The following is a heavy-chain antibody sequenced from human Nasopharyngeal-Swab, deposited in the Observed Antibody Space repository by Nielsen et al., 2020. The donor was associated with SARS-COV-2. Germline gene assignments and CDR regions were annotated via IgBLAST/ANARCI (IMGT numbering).Heavy chain of an antibody. CDR1: GFTFSSYA. D-gene: IGHD1-26*01. V-gene: IGHV3-30-3*01. J-gene: IGHJ4*02. CDR2: ISYDGSNK. CDR3: ARDGGRGSYLDY. Sequence: GESLKISCAASGFTFSSYAMHWVRQAPGKGLEWVAVISYDGSNKYYADSVKGRFTISRDNSKNTLYLQMNSLRAEDTAVYYCARDGGRGSYLDYWGQGTLVTVSS.